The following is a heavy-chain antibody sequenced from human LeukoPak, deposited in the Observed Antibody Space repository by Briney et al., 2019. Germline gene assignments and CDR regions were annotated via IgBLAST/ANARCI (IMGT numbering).Heavy chain of an antibody. CDR2: IIPILGIA. Sequence: SVKVSCKASGYTFTSYYMHWVRQAPGQGLEWMGRIIPILGIANYAQKFQGRVTITADKSTSTAYMELSSLRSEDTAVYYCARDRCSSTSCYYYYYYGMDVWGQGTTVTVSS. V-gene: IGHV1-69*04. D-gene: IGHD2-2*01. CDR1: GYTFTSYY. J-gene: IGHJ6*02. CDR3: ARDRCSSTSCYYYYYYGMDV.